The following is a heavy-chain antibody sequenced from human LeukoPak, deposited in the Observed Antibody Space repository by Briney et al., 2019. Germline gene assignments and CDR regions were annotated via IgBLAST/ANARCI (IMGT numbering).Heavy chain of an antibody. CDR3: AKSFWWFGEFSPFDY. D-gene: IGHD3-10*01. CDR2: IRYDGVSK. Sequence: GGSLRLSCAASGFTFSSYGMHWVRQAPGKGLEWGAYIRYDGVSKYYADSMKRLFTISRAISKNTLYLQMNSLRAEDTAVYYCAKSFWWFGEFSPFDYWGQGTLLTVSS. J-gene: IGHJ4*02. V-gene: IGHV3-30*02. CDR1: GFTFSSYG.